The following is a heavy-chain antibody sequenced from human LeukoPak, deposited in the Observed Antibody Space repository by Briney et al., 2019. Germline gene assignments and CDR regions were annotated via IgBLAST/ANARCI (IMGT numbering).Heavy chain of an antibody. CDR1: GYTFTGYY. V-gene: IGHV1-2*02. Sequence: ASVKVSCKASGYTFTGYYMHWVRQAPGQGLEWMGWINPNSGGTNYAQKFQGRVTMTRDTSISTAYMELSRLRSDDTAVYYCARAEDIVVVPAAMGWFDPWGQGTLATVSS. D-gene: IGHD2-2*01. CDR2: INPNSGGT. J-gene: IGHJ5*02. CDR3: ARAEDIVVVPAAMGWFDP.